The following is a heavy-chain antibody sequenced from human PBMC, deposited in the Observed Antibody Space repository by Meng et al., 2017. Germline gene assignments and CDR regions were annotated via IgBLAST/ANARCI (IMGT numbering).Heavy chain of an antibody. Sequence: GGSLRLSCKGSGYSFTSYWIGWVRQMPRKGLEWMGIIYPGDSDTRYSPYFQGQVTISADKSISTAYLQWSSLKASDTAMYYCARHILTGYYSYYYYYYGMDVWGQGTTVTVSS. CDR2: IYPGDSDT. J-gene: IGHJ6*02. D-gene: IGHD3-9*01. CDR3: ARHILTGYYSYYYYYYGMDV. CDR1: GYSFTSYW. V-gene: IGHV5-51*01.